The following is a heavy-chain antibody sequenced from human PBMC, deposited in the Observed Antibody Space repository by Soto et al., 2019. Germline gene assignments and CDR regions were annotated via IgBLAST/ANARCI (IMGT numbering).Heavy chain of an antibody. J-gene: IGHJ6*02. D-gene: IGHD6-19*01. CDR2: IDRSDSYT. CDR1: GYCFSSYW. Sequence: GASLKISCKCSGYCFSSYWSSWVRQMPGKGLWWMGRIDRSDSYTNYSPSFQGHVTISADKSISTAYLQWSSLKASDTAMYYCARYRVSGGYVENYYYYGMDVWGQGTKVTV. CDR3: ARYRVSGGYVENYYYYGMDV. V-gene: IGHV5-10-1*01.